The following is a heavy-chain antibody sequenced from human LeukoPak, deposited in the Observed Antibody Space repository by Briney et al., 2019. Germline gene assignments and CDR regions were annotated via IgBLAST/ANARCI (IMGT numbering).Heavy chain of an antibody. Sequence: ASVKVSCKASGYTFTNYAISWVRQAPGQGLEWMGQINPYNGNTDYGQKLQGRVTLTTDTSTSTAYMEVGSLTSDDTAEYYCARVTASSISSRSLLYWGQGTLVTVSS. CDR1: GYTFTNYA. D-gene: IGHD6-13*01. CDR2: INPYNGNT. V-gene: IGHV1-18*01. CDR3: ARVTASSISSRSLLY. J-gene: IGHJ4*02.